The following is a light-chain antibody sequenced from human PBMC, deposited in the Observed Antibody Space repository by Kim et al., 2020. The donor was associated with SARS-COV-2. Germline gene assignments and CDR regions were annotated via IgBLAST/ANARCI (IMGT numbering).Light chain of an antibody. J-gene: IGKJ1*01. Sequence: EIVMTQSPATLSVSPGERATLSCRASQSVSSNLAWYQQKPGQAPRLLIYDISNRVTGIPARFSGSGSGTEFTLTISSLQSEDFAVYFCQQYNNCPPWTFGQGTKVDIK. CDR2: DIS. CDR1: QSVSSN. CDR3: QQYNNCPPWT. V-gene: IGKV3-15*01.